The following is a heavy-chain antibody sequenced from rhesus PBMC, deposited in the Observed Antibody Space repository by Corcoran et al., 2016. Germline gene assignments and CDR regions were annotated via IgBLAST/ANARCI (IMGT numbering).Heavy chain of an antibody. CDR2: IYGSGGSN. J-gene: IGHJ4*01. V-gene: IGHV4S14*01. CDR3: ASATGDFDY. CDR1: GGSISGYYY. Sequence: QVQLQESGPGLVKPSETLSLTCAVSGGSISGYYYWSWIRQPPGKGLEWFGSIYGSGGSNYLNPSLESRVPLSVDTYKNPFSLKLGSVTAADTAVYYCASATGDFDYWGQGVLVTVSS.